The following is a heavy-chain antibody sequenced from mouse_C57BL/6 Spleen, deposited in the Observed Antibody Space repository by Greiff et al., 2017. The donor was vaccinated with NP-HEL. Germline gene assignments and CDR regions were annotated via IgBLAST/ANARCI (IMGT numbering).Heavy chain of an antibody. D-gene: IGHD1-1*01. CDR3: ARGHNYYGSSYVY. V-gene: IGHV1-66*01. CDR1: GYSFTSYY. CDR2: IYPGSGNT. Sequence: VKLQESGPELVKPGASVKISCKASGYSFTSYYIHWVKQRPGQGLEWIGWIYPGSGNTKYNEKFKGKATLTADTSSSTAYMQLSSLTSEDSAVYYCARGHNYYGSSYVYWGQGTTLTVSS. J-gene: IGHJ2*01.